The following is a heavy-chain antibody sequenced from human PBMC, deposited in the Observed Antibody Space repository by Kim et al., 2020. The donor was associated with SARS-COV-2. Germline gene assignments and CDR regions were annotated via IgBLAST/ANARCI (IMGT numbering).Heavy chain of an antibody. Sequence: GGSLRLSCAASGLTFSGYDMHWVRQAPGKGLEWLSFISTDGRTIYYADSVEGRFTISRDNAKNTLYLQMNSLRAEDTAVYYCARDETASNDDVMWGQ. CDR1: GLTFSGYD. CDR3: ARDETASNDDVM. D-gene: IGHD1-1*01. CDR2: ISTDGRTI. J-gene: IGHJ1*01. V-gene: IGHV3-48*04.